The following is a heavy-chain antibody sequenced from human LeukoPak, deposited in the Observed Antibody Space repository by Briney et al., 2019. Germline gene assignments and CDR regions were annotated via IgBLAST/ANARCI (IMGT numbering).Heavy chain of an antibody. CDR3: TRGRYQFLGPNDS. J-gene: IGHJ5*01. CDR1: GSTLSDYG. CDR2: ITTNSVM. V-gene: IGHV3-48*02. Sequence: GGSLRLSCVASGSTLSDYGMSWARQAPGKGLEWISYITTNSVMFYADSVEGRFAISRDNDQNSVYLQMSVLRDDDTAVYYCTRGRYQFLGPNDSWGQGALVTVSS. D-gene: IGHD2-2*01.